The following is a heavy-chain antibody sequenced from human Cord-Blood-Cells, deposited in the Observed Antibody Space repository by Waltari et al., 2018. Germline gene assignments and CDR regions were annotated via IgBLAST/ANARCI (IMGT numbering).Heavy chain of an antibody. Sequence: QLQLQESGPGLVKPSETLSLTCTVSGDSISSSSYYWGWIRQPPGKGLEWIGSIYYSGSTYYNPSLKSRVTISVYTSKNQFSLKLSSVTAADTAVYYCARLLGVGDAFDIWGQGTMVTVSS. CDR3: ARLLGVGDAFDI. CDR2: IYYSGST. V-gene: IGHV4-39*07. CDR1: GDSISSSSYY. J-gene: IGHJ3*02. D-gene: IGHD3-3*01.